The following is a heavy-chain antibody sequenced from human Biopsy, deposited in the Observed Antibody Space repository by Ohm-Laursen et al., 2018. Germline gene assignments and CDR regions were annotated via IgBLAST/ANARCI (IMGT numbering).Heavy chain of an antibody. CDR3: VREPKTGTAEAWYFDL. V-gene: IGHV4-31*03. D-gene: IGHD3-9*01. CDR2: ISYNERT. Sequence: TLSLTCSVSGASVKTSGYFWAWLRQRPGKGLEWTGYISYNERTHYNPSLTSRLAISFDTSNNRISLQLRSVSVADTAVYYCVREPKTGTAEAWYFDLWGRSSPVTVPS. J-gene: IGHJ2*01. CDR1: GASVKTSGYF.